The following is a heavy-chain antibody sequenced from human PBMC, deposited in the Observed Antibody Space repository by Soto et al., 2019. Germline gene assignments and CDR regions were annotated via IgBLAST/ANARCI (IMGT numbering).Heavy chain of an antibody. CDR3: ARMSRIADTTFDP. D-gene: IGHD6-13*01. CDR2: IIPIFGTA. Sequence: WASVKVSCKASGGTFSSYAISWVRQAPGQGLEWMGGIIPIFGTANYAQKFQGRVTITADKSTSTAYMELSSLRSEDTAVYYCARMSRIADTTFDPWGQGTLVTVSS. J-gene: IGHJ5*02. CDR1: GGTFSSYA. V-gene: IGHV1-69*06.